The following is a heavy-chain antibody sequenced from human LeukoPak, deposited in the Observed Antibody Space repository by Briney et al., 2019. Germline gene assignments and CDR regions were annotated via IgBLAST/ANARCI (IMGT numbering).Heavy chain of an antibody. J-gene: IGHJ4*02. D-gene: IGHD6-13*01. V-gene: IGHV3-23*01. CDR2: ITGSGETT. CDR3: AKAPGIAAAGTYFSHFDY. CDR1: GFTFSSYA. Sequence: GGSLRLSCAASGFTFSSYAMSWVRQAPGKGLEWVSAITGSGETTYYADSVKGRFTISRDISRNRLYLQMNSLRAEDTAVYYCAKAPGIAAAGTYFSHFDYWGQGTLVTVSS.